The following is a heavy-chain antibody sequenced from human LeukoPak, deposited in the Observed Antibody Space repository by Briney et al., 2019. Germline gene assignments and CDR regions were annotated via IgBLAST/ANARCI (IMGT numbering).Heavy chain of an antibody. V-gene: IGHV3-30-3*01. J-gene: IGHJ4*02. D-gene: IGHD6-19*01. CDR2: ISYDGSTK. CDR1: GFTFNNYA. Sequence: PGGSLRLSCAASGFTFNNYAMHWVRQAPGKGLEWVAVISYDGSTKYYSDSVKGRFTISRDNSKNTLYLQMNSLRAEDTAVFFCARDKAVALRSGFDYWGQGILVTVSS. CDR3: ARDKAVALRSGFDY.